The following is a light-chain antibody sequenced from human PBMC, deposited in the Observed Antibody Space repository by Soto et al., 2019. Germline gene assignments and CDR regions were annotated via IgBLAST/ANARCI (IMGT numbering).Light chain of an antibody. CDR2: EGS. Sequence: QAVVTQPASVSGSPGQSITISCTGTSSDVGSYNLVSWYQQHPGKAPKLMIYEGSKRPSGVSNRFSGSKSGNTASLTISGLQAEDEADYYCCSYAGSRGLVFGGGTKVTVL. CDR3: CSYAGSRGLV. V-gene: IGLV2-23*01. CDR1: SSDVGSYNL. J-gene: IGLJ2*01.